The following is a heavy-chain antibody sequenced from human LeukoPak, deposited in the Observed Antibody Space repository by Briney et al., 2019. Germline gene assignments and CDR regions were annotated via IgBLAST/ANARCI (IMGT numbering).Heavy chain of an antibody. V-gene: IGHV4-59*01. Sequence: PSETLSLTCTVSGGSISSYYWSWIRQPPGKGLEWIGYIYYSGSTNYNPSLKSRVTISVDTSQNQFSLKLRSVTAADTAVYYCARSAHYSQFDYWGQGTLVTVSS. J-gene: IGHJ4*02. D-gene: IGHD3-22*01. CDR2: IYYSGST. CDR1: GGSISSYY. CDR3: ARSAHYSQFDY.